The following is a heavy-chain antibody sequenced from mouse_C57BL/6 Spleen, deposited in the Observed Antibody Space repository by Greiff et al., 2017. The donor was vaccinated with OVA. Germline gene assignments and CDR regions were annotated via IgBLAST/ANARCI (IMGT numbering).Heavy chain of an antibody. V-gene: IGHV14-4*01. CDR1: GFNIKDDY. J-gene: IGHJ3*01. CDR3: TGRLRKAWFAY. CDR2: IDPENGDT. Sequence: VQLQQSGAELVRPGASVKLSCTASGFNIKDDYMHWVKQRPEQGLEWIGWIDPENGDTEYASKFQGNATITADTSSNTAYLQLSSLTSEDTAVYYCTGRLRKAWFAYWGQGTLVTVSA. D-gene: IGHD2-2*01.